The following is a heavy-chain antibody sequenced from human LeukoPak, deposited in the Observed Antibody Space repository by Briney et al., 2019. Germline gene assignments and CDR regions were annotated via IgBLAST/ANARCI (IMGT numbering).Heavy chain of an antibody. CDR1: GFTFSSYG. D-gene: IGHD6-13*01. CDR3: AREGAAAGYNY. Sequence: AGGSLRLSCAASGFTFSSYGMHWVRQAPGKGLEWVAVISYDGSNKYYADSVKGRFTISRDNSKNTLYLQMNSLRAEDTAVYYCAREGAAAGYNYWGQGTLVTVSS. J-gene: IGHJ4*02. CDR2: ISYDGSNK. V-gene: IGHV3-30*03.